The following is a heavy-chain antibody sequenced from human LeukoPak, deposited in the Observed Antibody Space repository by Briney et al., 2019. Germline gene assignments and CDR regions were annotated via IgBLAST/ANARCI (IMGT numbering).Heavy chain of an antibody. D-gene: IGHD6-13*01. CDR1: GYTFTSYG. V-gene: IGHV1-18*01. J-gene: IGHJ4*02. CDR2: ISAYNGNT. Sequence: ASVKVSCKASGYTFTSYGISWVRQAPGQGLEWMGWISAYNGNTNYAQKLQGRVTITRHTSASTAYMELSSLRSEDTAVYYCARVSSSWCDYWGQGTLVTVSS. CDR3: ARVSSSWCDY.